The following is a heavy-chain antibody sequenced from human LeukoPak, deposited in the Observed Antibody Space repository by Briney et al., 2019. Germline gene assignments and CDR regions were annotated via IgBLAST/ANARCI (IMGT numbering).Heavy chain of an antibody. CDR2: IWYDGSNK. D-gene: IGHD1-1*01. V-gene: IGHV3-33*01. CDR3: ARDQGTSTTAPKRKGRFDP. J-gene: IGHJ5*02. CDR1: GFTFSSRG. Sequence: GGSLRLSCAASGFTFSSRGMHWVRQAPGKGLEWVALIWYDGSNKEYADSVKGRFTISRDNSKNTLYLQMDSLRDEDTAVYYCARDQGTSTTAPKRKGRFDPWGQGTLVTVSS.